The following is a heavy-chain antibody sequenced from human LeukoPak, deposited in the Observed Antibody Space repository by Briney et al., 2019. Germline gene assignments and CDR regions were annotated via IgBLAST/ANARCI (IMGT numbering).Heavy chain of an antibody. CDR1: GGSISSGDYY. CDR2: IYYSGST. Sequence: PSETLSLTCTVSGGSISSGDYYWSWIRQPPGKGLEWIGYIYYSGSTYYNPSLKGRVTISVDTSKNQFSLKLSSVTAADTAVYYCAIEPSAYCGGDCYGNYWGQGTLVTVSS. CDR3: AIEPSAYCGGDCYGNY. J-gene: IGHJ4*02. D-gene: IGHD2-21*02. V-gene: IGHV4-30-4*01.